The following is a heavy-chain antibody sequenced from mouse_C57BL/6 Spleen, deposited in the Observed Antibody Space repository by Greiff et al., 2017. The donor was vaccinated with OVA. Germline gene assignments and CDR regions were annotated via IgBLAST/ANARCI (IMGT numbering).Heavy chain of an antibody. V-gene: IGHV1-7*01. CDR1: GYTFTSYW. Sequence: VQLQQSGAELAKPGASVKQSCKASGYTFTSYWMHWVKQRPGQGLEWIGYINPSSGYTKYNQKFKDKATLTADKSSSTAYMQLSSLTYEDSAVYYCATAYDWNAMDYWGQGTSVTVSS. J-gene: IGHJ4*01. D-gene: IGHD2-13*01. CDR3: ATAYDWNAMDY. CDR2: INPSSGYT.